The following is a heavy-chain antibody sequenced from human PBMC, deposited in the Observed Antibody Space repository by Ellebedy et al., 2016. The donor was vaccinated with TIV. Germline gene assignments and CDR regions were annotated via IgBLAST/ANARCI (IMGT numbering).Heavy chain of an antibody. CDR1: GYTFTGYY. Sequence: ASVKVSCXAAGYTFTGYYMHWVRQAPGQGLEWMGWINPNSGGTNYAQKFQGRVTMTRDTSISTAYLELSRLRSDDTAMYYCARVFATGVRHLPWWGQGTLVTVSS. CDR2: INPNSGGT. D-gene: IGHD4-23*01. V-gene: IGHV1-2*02. CDR3: ARVFATGVRHLPW. J-gene: IGHJ4*02.